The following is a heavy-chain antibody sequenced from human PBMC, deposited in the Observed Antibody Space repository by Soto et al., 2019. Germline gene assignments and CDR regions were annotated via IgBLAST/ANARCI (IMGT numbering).Heavy chain of an antibody. V-gene: IGHV4-59*08. Sequence: SETLSLTCTVSGGSISSYYWSWIRQPPGKGLEWIGYIYYSGSTNYNPSLKSRVTISVDTSKNQFSLKLSSVTAADTAVYYCARHREYSGYGVFGYWGQGTLVTVSS. CDR2: IYYSGST. J-gene: IGHJ4*02. CDR1: GGSISSYY. CDR3: ARHREYSGYGVFGY. D-gene: IGHD5-12*01.